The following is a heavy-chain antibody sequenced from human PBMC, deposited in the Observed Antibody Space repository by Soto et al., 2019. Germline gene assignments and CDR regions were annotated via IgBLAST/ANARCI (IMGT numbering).Heavy chain of an antibody. Sequence: SETLSLTYTVSAASITSYSWSWVRQTPGKGLEWIGYISYSGGTNYNPSLNSRVTISTHTSNNQFSLRLNSVTAEDTAVYYCARAISIYGVVTYGLDVWGQGTTVTVS. CDR1: AASITSYS. J-gene: IGHJ6*02. CDR3: ARAISIYGVVTYGLDV. CDR2: ISYSGGT. D-gene: IGHD3-3*01. V-gene: IGHV4-59*01.